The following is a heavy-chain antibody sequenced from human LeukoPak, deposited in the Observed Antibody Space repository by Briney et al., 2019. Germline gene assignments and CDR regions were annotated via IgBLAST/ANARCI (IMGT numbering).Heavy chain of an antibody. V-gene: IGHV3-15*01. CDR2: IKSKIDGGTT. CDR1: GLTFANAW. J-gene: IGHJ4*02. CDR3: TTDPGDYEIF. Sequence: PGGSLRLSCVASGLTFANAWMSWVRQAPGKGLEWVGRIKSKIDGGTTDYAAPVKGRFTISRDDSKSTLYLQMNSLRSEDTAVYHCTTDPGDYEIFWGQGTLVTVSS. D-gene: IGHD4-17*01.